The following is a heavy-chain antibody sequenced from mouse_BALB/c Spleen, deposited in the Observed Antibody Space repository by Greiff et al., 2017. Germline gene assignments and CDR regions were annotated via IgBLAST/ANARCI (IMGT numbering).Heavy chain of an antibody. V-gene: IGHV2-9*02. CDR3: ATMITRGYAMDY. CDR2: IWAGGST. Sequence: VQLQQSGPGLVAPSQSLSITCTVSGFSLTSYGVHWVRQPPGKGLEWLGVIWAGGSTNYNSALMSRLSISKDNSKSQVFLKMNRLQTEDTAMDYCATMITRGYAMDYWGQGTSVTVSS. D-gene: IGHD2-4*01. J-gene: IGHJ4*01. CDR1: GFSLTSYG.